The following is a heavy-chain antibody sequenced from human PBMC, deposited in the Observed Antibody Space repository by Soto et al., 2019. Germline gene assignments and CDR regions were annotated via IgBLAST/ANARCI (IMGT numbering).Heavy chain of an antibody. D-gene: IGHD3-22*01. J-gene: IGHJ4*02. V-gene: IGHV1-18*01. Sequence: QVQLVQSGAEVKKPGASVKVSCKASGYTFTTYGMSWVRQAPGQGLDWMGWISTYNGNTKYAERLQGRVTMTTDTTTIQAYLELRRLTSDDSAVYYCARGPTDYYDNSGNYFLDYWGQGTLVTVSS. CDR3: ARGPTDYYDNSGNYFLDY. CDR2: ISTYNGNT. CDR1: GYTFTTYG.